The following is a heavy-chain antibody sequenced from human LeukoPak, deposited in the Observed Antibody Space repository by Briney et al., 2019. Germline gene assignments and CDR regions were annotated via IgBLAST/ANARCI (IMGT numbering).Heavy chain of an antibody. D-gene: IGHD3-10*01. Sequence: SGPTLVNPTQTLTLTRTFPGFSLSTSGMCVSWIRQPPGKALEWLARIDWDDDKYYSTSLKTRLTISKDTSKNQVVLTMTNMDPVDTATYYCARIRIGSGSLDYWGQGTLVTVSS. V-gene: IGHV2-70*11. CDR3: ARIRIGSGSLDY. J-gene: IGHJ4*02. CDR2: IDWDDDK. CDR1: GFSLSTSGMC.